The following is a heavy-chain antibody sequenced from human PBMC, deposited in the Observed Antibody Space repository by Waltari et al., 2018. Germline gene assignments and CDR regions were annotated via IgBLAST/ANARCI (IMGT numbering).Heavy chain of an antibody. CDR1: GGSISSYY. CDR3: ARDRVGYNYYYMDV. D-gene: IGHD1-26*01. J-gene: IGHJ6*03. CDR2: IYYSGST. V-gene: IGHV4-59*01. Sequence: QVQLQESAPGLVKPSETLSLTCTVSGGSISSYYWSWIRQPPGKGLEWIGYIYYSGSTNSNPPLKSRVTISVDTAKNQFSLKLSSVTAADTAVYYCARDRVGYNYYYMDVWGKGTTVTISS.